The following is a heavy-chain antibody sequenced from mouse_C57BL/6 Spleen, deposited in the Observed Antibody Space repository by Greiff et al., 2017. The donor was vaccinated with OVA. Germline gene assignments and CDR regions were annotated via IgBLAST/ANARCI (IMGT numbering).Heavy chain of an antibody. Sequence: EVQVVESGGGLVKPGGSLKLSCAASGFTFSSYAMSWVRQTPEKRLEWVATISDGGSYTYYPDNVKGRFTISRDNAKNNLYLQMSHLKSEDTAMYYCARDQRYGSSYGYFDYWGQGTTLTVSS. D-gene: IGHD1-1*01. V-gene: IGHV5-4*01. CDR2: ISDGGSYT. J-gene: IGHJ2*01. CDR3: ARDQRYGSSYGYFDY. CDR1: GFTFSSYA.